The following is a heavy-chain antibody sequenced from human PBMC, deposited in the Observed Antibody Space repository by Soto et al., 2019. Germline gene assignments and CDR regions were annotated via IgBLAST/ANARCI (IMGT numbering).Heavy chain of an antibody. D-gene: IGHD3-10*01. Sequence: GGSLRLSCAASGFTFSSYAMSWVRQAPGKGLEWVSAISGSVGSTYYADSVKGRFTISRDNSENTLNRQMNSLRAEDTAVYCCAKDLGTPGHWGQGTLVTVSS. V-gene: IGHV3-23*01. CDR2: ISGSVGST. J-gene: IGHJ4*02. CDR1: GFTFSSYA. CDR3: AKDLGTPGH.